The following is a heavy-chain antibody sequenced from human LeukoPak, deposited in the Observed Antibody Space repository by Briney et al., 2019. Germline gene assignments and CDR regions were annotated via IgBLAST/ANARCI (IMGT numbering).Heavy chain of an antibody. Sequence: GESLKISCKGSGYSFTTYWIGWVRQMPGKGLEWMGIIYPGDSDTRYSPSSQGQVTISADKSISTAYLQWSSLKASDTAMYYCARQSGAGTYFTYYFDYWGQGTLVTVSS. V-gene: IGHV5-51*01. J-gene: IGHJ4*02. D-gene: IGHD1-26*01. CDR1: GYSFTTYW. CDR2: IYPGDSDT. CDR3: ARQSGAGTYFTYYFDY.